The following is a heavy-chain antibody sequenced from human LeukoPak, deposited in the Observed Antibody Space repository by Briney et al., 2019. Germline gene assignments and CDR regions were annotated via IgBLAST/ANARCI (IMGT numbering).Heavy chain of an antibody. CDR1: AFTFSNYW. J-gene: IGHJ4*02. Sequence: GGSLRPSCAASAFTFSNYWMTWVRQAPGRGPEWVANIKQDGSQRYYVDSVRGRFTISRDNAKNSLFLQMNGLGAEDTAVYYCARRGGSSSRRSPIDYWGQGTLVTVSS. D-gene: IGHD6-6*01. CDR3: ARRGGSSSRRSPIDY. V-gene: IGHV3-7*01. CDR2: IKQDGSQR.